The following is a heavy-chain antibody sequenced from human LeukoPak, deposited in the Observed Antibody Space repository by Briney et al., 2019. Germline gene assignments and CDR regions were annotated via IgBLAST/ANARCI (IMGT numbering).Heavy chain of an antibody. CDR2: IYYSGST. D-gene: IGHD7-27*01. CDR3: ARGWGYFDY. CDR1: GGSINIYQ. Sequence: SETLSLTCTVSGGSINIYQWSWIRQPPGKGLEWIGYIYYSGSTNYNPSLKSRVTISIDTSKNQFSLRLSSVTAADTAVYYCARGWGYFDYWGQGSLVTVSS. V-gene: IGHV4-59*01. J-gene: IGHJ4*02.